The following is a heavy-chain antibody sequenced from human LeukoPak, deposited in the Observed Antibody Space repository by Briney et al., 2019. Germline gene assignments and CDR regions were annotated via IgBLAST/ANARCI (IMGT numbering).Heavy chain of an antibody. V-gene: IGHV3-33*01. J-gene: IGHJ4*02. Sequence: PGGSLRLSCAASGFTFSSYGMHWVRQAPGKGLGWVAVIWYDGSNKYYADSVKGRFTISRDNSKNTLYLQMNSLRAEDTAVYYCAREGRYYGDYVCDYWGQGTLVTVSS. CDR3: AREGRYYGDYVCDY. CDR1: GFTFSSYG. CDR2: IWYDGSNK. D-gene: IGHD4-17*01.